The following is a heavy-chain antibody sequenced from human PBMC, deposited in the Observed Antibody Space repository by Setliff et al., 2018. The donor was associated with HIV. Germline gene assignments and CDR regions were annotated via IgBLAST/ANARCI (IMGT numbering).Heavy chain of an antibody. Sequence: GASVKVSCKASGGTFNSYDITWVRQAPGQGLEWMGGTIPLFGKVDYAQKFQGRVTITADESTNIAHMELSSLTFEDTAVYYCAREGDFGYAAGRHLDSWGQGMLVTVSS. J-gene: IGHJ4*02. CDR2: TIPLFGKV. CDR3: AREGDFGYAAGRHLDS. CDR1: GGTFNSYD. D-gene: IGHD2-21*01. V-gene: IGHV1-69*13.